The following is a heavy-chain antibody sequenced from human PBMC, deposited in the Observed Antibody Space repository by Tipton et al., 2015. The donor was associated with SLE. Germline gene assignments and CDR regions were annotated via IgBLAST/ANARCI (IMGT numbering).Heavy chain of an antibody. D-gene: IGHD2-2*01. CDR2: IYYSGST. CDR1: GGSISSSSYY. CDR3: ARAWCSSTSFPFGY. J-gene: IGHJ4*01. V-gene: IGHV4-39*07. Sequence: LRLSCTVSGGSISSSSYYWGWIRQPPGKGLEWIGSIYYSGSTYYNPSLKSRVTISVDTSKNQFSLKLSSVTAADTAVYYCARAWCSSTSFPFGYWGHGTLVTVSS.